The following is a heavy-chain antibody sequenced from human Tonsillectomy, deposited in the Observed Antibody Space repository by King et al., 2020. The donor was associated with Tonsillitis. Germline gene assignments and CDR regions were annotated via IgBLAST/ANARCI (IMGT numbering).Heavy chain of an antibody. Sequence: QLVQSGAEVKKPGSSVNVSCQVSGGTFTAISWVRQAPGQGLEWMGGIIPIFGTTNYAQKFQDRVTITADESTSTAYMELTSLRFEDTALYYCARVLGARGAFDIWGPGTMVTVSS. CDR1: GGTFTA. D-gene: IGHD1-26*01. CDR2: IIPIFGTT. J-gene: IGHJ3*02. CDR3: ARVLGARGAFDI. V-gene: IGHV1-69*12.